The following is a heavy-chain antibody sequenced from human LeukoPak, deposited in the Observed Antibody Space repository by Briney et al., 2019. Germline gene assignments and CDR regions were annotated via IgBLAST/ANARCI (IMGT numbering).Heavy chain of an antibody. V-gene: IGHV4-59*01. CDR1: GGSISSYY. CDR3: ARIFND. Sequence: SETLSLTCTVSGGSISSYYWSWFRQPPGKGLEFIGYISDSGITNYNPSLQSRLIMSLDTSKDQLSLKLTSVTAADTAVYYCARIFNDWGQGTLVTVSS. J-gene: IGHJ4*02. CDR2: ISDSGIT.